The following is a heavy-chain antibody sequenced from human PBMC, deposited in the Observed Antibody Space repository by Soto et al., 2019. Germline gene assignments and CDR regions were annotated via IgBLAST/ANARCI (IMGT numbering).Heavy chain of an antibody. V-gene: IGHV4-4*07. Sequence: SETLSLTCTVSGGSISSYYWSWIRQPAGKGLEWIGRIYTSGSTNYNPSLKSRVTMSVDTSKNQFSLKLSSVTAADTAVYYCAREYSSGWYPAPYYYYGMDVWGQGTTGTVAS. D-gene: IGHD6-19*01. CDR2: IYTSGST. CDR3: AREYSSGWYPAPYYYYGMDV. CDR1: GGSISSYY. J-gene: IGHJ6*02.